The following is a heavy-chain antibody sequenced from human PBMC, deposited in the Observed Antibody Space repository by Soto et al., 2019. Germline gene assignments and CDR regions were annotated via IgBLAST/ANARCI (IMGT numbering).Heavy chain of an antibody. Sequence: LMESGGDLVQPGGSLRLSCTASGFTFNPYAMNWVRQSPGRGLEWVATISYVGGGIHYRDSVRGRFTISRDESRKTVYLQMHNLGAEETAVYCCAIAASTGHNPSLDYWRQGTTDTVSS. CDR1: GFTFNPYA. CDR2: ISYVGGGI. D-gene: IGHD2-8*02. V-gene: IGHV3-23*01. CDR3: AIAASTGHNPSLDY. J-gene: IGHJ4*02.